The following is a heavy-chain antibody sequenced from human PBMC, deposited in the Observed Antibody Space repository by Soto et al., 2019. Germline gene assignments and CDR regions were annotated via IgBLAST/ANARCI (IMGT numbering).Heavy chain of an antibody. V-gene: IGHV4-30-2*01. Sequence: SETLSLTCAVSGGSISSGGYSWSWVRQPPGKGLEWIGYIYHSGNTYYNPSLKSRVTISVGRSKNQFSLKLSSVTAADTAVYYCARCCYYDSSGYYYPNWFDPWGQGTLVTVLL. CDR1: GGSISSGGYS. CDR2: IYHSGNT. D-gene: IGHD3-22*01. J-gene: IGHJ5*02. CDR3: ARCCYYDSSGYYYPNWFDP.